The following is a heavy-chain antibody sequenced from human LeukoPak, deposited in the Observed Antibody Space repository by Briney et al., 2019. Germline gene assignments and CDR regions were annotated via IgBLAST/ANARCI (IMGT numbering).Heavy chain of an antibody. J-gene: IGHJ4*02. V-gene: IGHV4-34*01. CDR1: GGSFSGYY. D-gene: IGHD3-22*01. Sequence: SETLSLTCAVYGGSFSGYYWSWIRQPPGKGLEWIGEINHSGSTNYNPSLKSRVTISVGTSKNQFSLKLSSVTAADTAVYYCARGYDSSGYYLGLNFDYWGQGTLVTVSS. CDR2: INHSGST. CDR3: ARGYDSSGYYLGLNFDY.